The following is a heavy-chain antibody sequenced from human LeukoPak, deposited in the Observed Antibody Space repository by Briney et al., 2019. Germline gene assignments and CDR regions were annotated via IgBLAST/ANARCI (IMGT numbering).Heavy chain of an antibody. D-gene: IGHD3-10*01. Sequence: SLKVSCKASGGAFTTYTTGWVRPGPGQGRECRGRIILILGIANYAQTFQGRVTITADKSTSTASMELSSLRSEDTAVYYCARGPDYTSGSPYLDYWGQGTLVTVSS. CDR1: GGAFTTYT. J-gene: IGHJ4*02. CDR3: ARGPDYTSGSPYLDY. CDR2: IILILGIA. V-gene: IGHV1-69*02.